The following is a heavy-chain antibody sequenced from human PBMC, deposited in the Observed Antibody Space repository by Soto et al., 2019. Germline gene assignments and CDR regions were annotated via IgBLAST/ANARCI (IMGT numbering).Heavy chain of an antibody. V-gene: IGHV4-31*03. CDR1: GGSISSGGYY. CDR2: IYYSGST. D-gene: IGHD3-22*01. Sequence: SETLSLTCTVSGGSISSGGYYWSWIRQHPGKGLEWIGYIYYSGSTYYNPSLKSRVTISVDTSKNQFSLKLSSVTAADTAVYYCARVTYYDDSSGYYYFDYWGQGTLVTVSS. CDR3: ARVTYYDDSSGYYYFDY. J-gene: IGHJ4*02.